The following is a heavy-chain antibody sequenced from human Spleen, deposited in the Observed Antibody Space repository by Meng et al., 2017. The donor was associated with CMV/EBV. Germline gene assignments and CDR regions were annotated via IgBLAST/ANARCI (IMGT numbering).Heavy chain of an antibody. Sequence: GESLKISCAASGLTFSTYAMSWVRRAPGKELEWVSVIYSGGSSTYYADSVKGRFTISRDNSKNTLYLQMNSLRAEDTAVYYCAKDGGYCSSTSCLYFDYWGQGTLVTVSS. CDR2: IYSGGSST. D-gene: IGHD2-2*01. CDR3: AKDGGYCSSTSCLYFDY. V-gene: IGHV3-23*03. J-gene: IGHJ4*02. CDR1: GLTFSTYA.